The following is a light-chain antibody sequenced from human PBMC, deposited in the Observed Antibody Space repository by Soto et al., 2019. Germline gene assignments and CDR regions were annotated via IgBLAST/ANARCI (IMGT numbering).Light chain of an antibody. CDR2: GAS. Sequence: DIQMTQSPSSLSASVGDRVTITCRASQSIRTLSHWYQHRPGEAPRLLIQGASTLRSGVPSRFSGSGSGTDFALTISSLQPEDFATYYCQQSYSSSRTFGQGTKV. CDR1: QSIRTL. CDR3: QQSYSSSRT. J-gene: IGKJ1*01. V-gene: IGKV1-39*01.